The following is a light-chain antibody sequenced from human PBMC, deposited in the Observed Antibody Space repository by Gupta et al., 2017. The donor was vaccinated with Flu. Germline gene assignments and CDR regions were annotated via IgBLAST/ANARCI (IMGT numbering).Light chain of an antibody. J-gene: IGKJ1*01. CDR3: QQSYSNPWT. V-gene: IGKV1-39*01. Sequence: DIQMTQSPSSLSASVGDRVTITCRASQSISSYLNWYQQKPGKAPKLLMYAASSLQSGVPSRFSGSGSGTDFTLTISSLQPEDFATYYCQQSYSNPWTFGQGTKVEIK. CDR2: AAS. CDR1: QSISSY.